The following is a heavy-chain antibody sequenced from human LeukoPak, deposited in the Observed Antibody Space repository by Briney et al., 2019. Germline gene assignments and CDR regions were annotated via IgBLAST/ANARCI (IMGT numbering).Heavy chain of an antibody. CDR2: IYSGGNT. CDR3: AKGIYSSGWSYFDY. CDR1: GFTVSNDY. J-gene: IGHJ4*01. V-gene: IGHV3-53*01. Sequence: GGSLRLSCAASGFTVSNDYMSWVRQAPGKGLEWVSVIYSGGNTYYADSLKGRFTISRDNSKNTLYLQMNSLRAEDTAVYYCAKGIYSSGWSYFDYWGHGTLVTVSS. D-gene: IGHD6-19*01.